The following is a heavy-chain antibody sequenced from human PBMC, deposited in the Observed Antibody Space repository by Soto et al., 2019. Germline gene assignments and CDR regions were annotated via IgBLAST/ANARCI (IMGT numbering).Heavy chain of an antibody. V-gene: IGHV3-9*01. J-gene: IGHJ4*02. CDR2: IGYNSDSI. Sequence: PGGSLRLSCAASGFTFENYAMHWVRHTPGRGLEWVSGIGYNSDSIAYADSVKGRFTISRDNAKNSLYLQMNSLRAEDTAFYYCGKSSDHYGASGYNQPVDYWGQGTLVTVSS. CDR1: GFTFENYA. CDR3: GKSSDHYGASGYNQPVDY. D-gene: IGHD3-22*01.